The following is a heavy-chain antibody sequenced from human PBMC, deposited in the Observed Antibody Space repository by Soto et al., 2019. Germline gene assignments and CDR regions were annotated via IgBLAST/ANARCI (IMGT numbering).Heavy chain of an antibody. D-gene: IGHD6-19*01. Sequence: PSETLSLTCTVSGGSISSYYWSWIRQPPGKGLEWIGYIYYSGSTNYNPSLKSRVTRSLDTSKNQFSLKLTSVTAADTAVYFCARGPEQFQLLWPFALSYFDSWGQGALVTVSS. CDR1: GGSISSYY. J-gene: IGHJ4*02. CDR3: ARGPEQFQLLWPFALSYFDS. V-gene: IGHV4-59*12. CDR2: IYYSGST.